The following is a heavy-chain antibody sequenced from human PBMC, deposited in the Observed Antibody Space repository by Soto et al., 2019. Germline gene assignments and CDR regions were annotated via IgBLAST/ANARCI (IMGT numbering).Heavy chain of an antibody. D-gene: IGHD3-22*01. CDR1: GGSISSSNW. CDR3: ARGVDYYDSSGYYARKFDY. V-gene: IGHV4-4*02. J-gene: IGHJ4*02. CDR2: IYHSGST. Sequence: SETLSLTCAVSGGSISSSNWWSCVRKPPGKGLEWIGEIYHSGSTNYNPSLKSRVTISVDKSKNQFSLKLSSVTAADTAVYYCARGVDYYDSSGYYARKFDYWGQGTLVTAPQ.